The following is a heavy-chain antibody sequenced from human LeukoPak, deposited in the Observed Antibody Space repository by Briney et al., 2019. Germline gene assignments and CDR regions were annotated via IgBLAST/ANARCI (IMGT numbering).Heavy chain of an antibody. J-gene: IGHJ6*03. V-gene: IGHV3-30*04. D-gene: IGHD5-12*01. CDR1: GFTFSSYA. CDR2: ISYDGSNK. CDR3: ARRSGYDTLVYYHYYYYMDV. Sequence: GGSLRLSCAASGFTFSSYAMHWVRQAPGKGLEWVAVISYDGSNKYYADSVKGRFTISRDNAKNSLYLQMNSLRAEDTAVYYCARRSGYDTLVYYHYYYYMDVWGKGTTVTVSS.